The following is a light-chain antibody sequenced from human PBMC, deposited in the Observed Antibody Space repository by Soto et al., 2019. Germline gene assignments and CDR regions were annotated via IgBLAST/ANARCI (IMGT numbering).Light chain of an antibody. CDR1: SSDVGSYDH. Sequence: QSALTQPASVSGSPGQSITISCSGTSSDVGSYDHVAWYQQFPGKTPKLMIYEVSNRPSGVSSRFSGSKSGNTASLTISGLQAEHEADYYCLSYTGSSTSYVFGSGTKVTVL. CDR3: LSYTGSSTSYV. V-gene: IGLV2-14*01. CDR2: EVS. J-gene: IGLJ1*01.